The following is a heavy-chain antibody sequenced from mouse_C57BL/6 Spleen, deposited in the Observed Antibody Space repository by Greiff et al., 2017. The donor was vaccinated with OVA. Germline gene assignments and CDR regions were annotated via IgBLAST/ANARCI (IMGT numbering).Heavy chain of an antibody. V-gene: IGHV1-54*01. Sequence: VQLQQSGAELVRPGTSVKVSCKASGYAFTNYLIEWVKQRPGQGLEWIGVINPGSGGTNYNEKFKGKATLTTAKSSSTAYMQLSSLTSEDSAVYIGERRGNYYGSNTSAIDYWGQGTSVTVSS. CDR2: INPGSGGT. CDR1: GYAFTNYL. CDR3: ERRGNYYGSNTSAIDY. D-gene: IGHD1-1*01. J-gene: IGHJ4*01.